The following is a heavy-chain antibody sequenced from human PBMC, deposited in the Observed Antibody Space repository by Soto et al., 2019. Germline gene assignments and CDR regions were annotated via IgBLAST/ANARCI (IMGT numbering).Heavy chain of an antibody. CDR1: GYSVASYF. Sequence: ASVKVSCKASGYSVASYFMHWVRQAPGQGLEWLGVINPSAGTTTYAQKFQGRVTMTWDTSTNTVYMDLSSLRSEDTAIYYCARGGSSKAFCYYCGMDVWGQGTTVTVSS. D-gene: IGHD6-13*01. J-gene: IGHJ6*02. CDR3: ARGGSSKAFCYYCGMDV. V-gene: IGHV1-46*01. CDR2: INPSAGTT.